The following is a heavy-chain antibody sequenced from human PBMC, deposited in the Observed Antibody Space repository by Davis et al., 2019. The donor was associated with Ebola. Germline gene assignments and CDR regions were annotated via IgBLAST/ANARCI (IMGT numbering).Heavy chain of an antibody. D-gene: IGHD5-12*01. CDR2: INPNDGRT. CDR3: TTPGGQDSGYDVFDI. Sequence: AASVKVSCKASGYTFTNYYMHWVRQAPGQGLEWMGMINPNDGRTIYAQKFQGRVTVTRDTSATTAYMDLSSLRSEDTALYYCTTPGGQDSGYDVFDIWGQGTMVTVSS. CDR1: GYTFTNYY. V-gene: IGHV1-46*03. J-gene: IGHJ3*02.